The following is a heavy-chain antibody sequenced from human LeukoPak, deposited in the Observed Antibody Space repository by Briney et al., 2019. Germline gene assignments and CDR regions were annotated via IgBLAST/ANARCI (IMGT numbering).Heavy chain of an antibody. V-gene: IGHV3-23*01. CDR1: EFTFSSYA. D-gene: IGHD1-14*01. Sequence: GGSLRLYCAASEFTFSSYAMQWVRQAPGKGLEWVSGITVSGGTTYYTDAVKGRFTISRDNYKNTLYLQMNSLRAEDTAVYYCAKYLTARGPPYALDVWGQGTTVTVSS. CDR2: ITVSGGTT. J-gene: IGHJ6*02. CDR3: AKYLTARGPPYALDV.